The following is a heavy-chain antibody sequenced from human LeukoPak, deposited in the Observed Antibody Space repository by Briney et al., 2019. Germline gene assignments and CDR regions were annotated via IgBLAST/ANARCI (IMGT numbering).Heavy chain of an antibody. CDR1: GGSFSGYY. V-gene: IGHV4-34*01. Sequence: SETLSLTCAVYGGSFSGYYWSWIRQPPGKGLEWIGEINHSGSTNYNPSLKSRVTISVDTSKNQFSLKLSSVTAADTAVYYCARVGRDSSGYYYGARWFDPWGQGTLVIVSS. CDR3: ARVGRDSSGYYYGARWFDP. D-gene: IGHD3-22*01. J-gene: IGHJ5*02. CDR2: INHSGST.